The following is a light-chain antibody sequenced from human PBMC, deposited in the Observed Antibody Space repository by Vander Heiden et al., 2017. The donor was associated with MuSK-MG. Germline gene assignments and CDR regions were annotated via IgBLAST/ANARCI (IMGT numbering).Light chain of an antibody. CDR3: SSYAGSNYV. Sequence: QSALTQPPSASGSPGQSVTISCTGTNVGDYNYVSWYQQHPGKAPKLMIYEVTKRPSGVPDRFSGSKSGITASLTVSGLQAEDEADYYCSSYAGSNYVFGTGTKVTVL. J-gene: IGLJ1*01. CDR2: EVT. CDR1: NVGDYNY. V-gene: IGLV2-8*01.